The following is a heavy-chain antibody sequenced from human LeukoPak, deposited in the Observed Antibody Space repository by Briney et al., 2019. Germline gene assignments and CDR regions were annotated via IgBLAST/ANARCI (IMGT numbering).Heavy chain of an antibody. CDR3: ARSITIFGLIIYYFDF. J-gene: IGHJ4*02. D-gene: IGHD3-3*01. CDR1: GFTFSTYA. V-gene: IGHV3-23*01. Sequence: GGSLRLSCAASGFTFSTYAMTWVRQAPGKGLGWVSTISGSDGKTYYADSVKGRCTISRDNSKNTLYLQMNSLGAEDTAVYYCARSITIFGLIIYYFDFWGQGTLVTVSS. CDR2: ISGSDGKT.